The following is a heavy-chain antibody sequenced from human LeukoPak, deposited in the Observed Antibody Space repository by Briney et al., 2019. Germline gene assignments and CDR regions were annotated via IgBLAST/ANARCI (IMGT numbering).Heavy chain of an antibody. CDR2: ISSRSTYI. J-gene: IGHJ4*02. CDR1: GFTFSSYS. Sequence: GGSLRLSCAASGFTFSSYSMNWVRQTPGKGLEWVSSISSRSTYIYYADSVKGRFTISRDNAKNSLCLQMNSLRAGDTAVYYCAREPTAMILWGQGTLVTVSS. CDR3: AREPTAMIL. D-gene: IGHD5-18*01. V-gene: IGHV3-21*01.